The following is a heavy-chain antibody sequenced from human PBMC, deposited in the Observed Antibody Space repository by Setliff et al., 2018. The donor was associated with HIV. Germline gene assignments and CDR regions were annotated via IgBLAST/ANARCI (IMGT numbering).Heavy chain of an antibody. CDR2: INTYTGNP. J-gene: IGHJ4*02. CDR3: ARDQRLFYFDS. Sequence: ASVKVSCKASGYTFTSYGMNWVRQAPGQGLEWMGWINTYTGNPTYAQGFTGRSVLSLDTSVSAAYLEISSLVAEDSAVYYCARDQRLFYFDSWGQGTLVTVSS. CDR1: GYTFTSYG. V-gene: IGHV7-4-1*02.